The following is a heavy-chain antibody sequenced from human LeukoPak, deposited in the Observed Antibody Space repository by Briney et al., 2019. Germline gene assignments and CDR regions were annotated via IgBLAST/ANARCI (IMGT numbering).Heavy chain of an antibody. CDR3: ARDDSSAAYFDY. CDR1: GDSVSRNNAA. J-gene: IGHJ4*02. V-gene: IGHV6-1*01. D-gene: IGHD3-16*01. Sequence: SQTLSLTCAISGDSVSRNNAAWHWIRQSPSRGLEWLGRTYYRSKWYNEYAVSVRGRITISPDTSKNQSSLQLNSVTPEDTAVYYCARDDSSAAYFDYWGQGTLVTVSS. CDR2: TYYRSKWYN.